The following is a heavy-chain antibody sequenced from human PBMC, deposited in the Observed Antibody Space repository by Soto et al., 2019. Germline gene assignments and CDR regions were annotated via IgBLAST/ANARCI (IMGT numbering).Heavy chain of an antibody. CDR2: ISGYNGDI. CDR1: GYTFNRHG. CDR3: ARVRIVGAREIDF. Sequence: QVHLVQSGGEVKKPGASVKVSCKASGYTFNRHGITWVRQAPGQGLEWMGWISGYNGDINYEQKFQGRVTLSSDTTTSTVYFELKGLRFDESAGYYCARVRIVGAREIDFWGQGTLVTVSS. D-gene: IGHD1-26*01. V-gene: IGHV1-18*04. J-gene: IGHJ4*02.